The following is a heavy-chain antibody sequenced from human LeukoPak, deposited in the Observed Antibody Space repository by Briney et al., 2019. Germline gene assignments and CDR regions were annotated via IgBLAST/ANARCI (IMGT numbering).Heavy chain of an antibody. Sequence: GESLKISCKGSGYSFTHYWVGWVRQMPGKGLEWMGGIYPGDSDTRYSPSFQGQVTISADKSIRTAYLQWSSLRATDTAVYYCARAMVRGVLTTYFDYWGQGTLVTVSS. CDR2: IYPGDSDT. J-gene: IGHJ4*02. CDR1: GYSFTHYW. CDR3: ARAMVRGVLTTYFDY. D-gene: IGHD3-10*01. V-gene: IGHV5-51*01.